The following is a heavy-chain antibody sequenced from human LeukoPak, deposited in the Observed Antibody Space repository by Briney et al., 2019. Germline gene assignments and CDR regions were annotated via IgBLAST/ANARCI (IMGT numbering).Heavy chain of an antibody. V-gene: IGHV1-2*02. J-gene: IGHJ4*02. Sequence: GASVKVSCKASGYTFTGQYMHWVRQAPGQGLEWMGWINPNSGGTNYAQKFQGRVTMTRDTSISTAYMELSRLRPDDTAVYYCARERGSYSPVDYWGQGTLVTVSS. CDR3: ARERGSYSPVDY. D-gene: IGHD1-26*01. CDR1: GYTFTGQY. CDR2: INPNSGGT.